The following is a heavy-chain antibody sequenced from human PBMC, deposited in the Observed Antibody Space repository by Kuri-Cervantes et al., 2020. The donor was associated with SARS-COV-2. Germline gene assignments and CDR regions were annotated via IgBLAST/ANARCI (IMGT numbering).Heavy chain of an antibody. CDR3: ARDYFGNWFDP. V-gene: IGHV1-2*02. D-gene: IGHD2/OR15-2a*01. CDR2: INPNSGGT. J-gene: IGHJ5*02. Sequence: ASVKVSCKASGGTFSSYAISWVRQAPGQGLEWMGWINPNSGGTNYAQKFQGRVTMTRDTSISTAYMELSRLRSDDTAVYYCARDYFGNWFDPWGQGTLVTVSS. CDR1: GGTFSSYA.